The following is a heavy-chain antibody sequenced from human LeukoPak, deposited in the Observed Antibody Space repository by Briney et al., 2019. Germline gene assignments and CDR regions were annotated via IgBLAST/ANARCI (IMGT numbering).Heavy chain of an antibody. V-gene: IGHV3-23*01. CDR1: GFTFSSYA. J-gene: IGHJ4*02. D-gene: IGHD3-3*01. CDR3: TKGNDFWSGYLDY. Sequence: GGSLRLSCAASGFTFSSYAMSWVRQAPGKGLEWVSAISGSGGSTYYADSVKGRFTISRDNSKNTLYLQMNSLRAEDTAVYYCTKGNDFWSGYLDYWGQGTLVTVSS. CDR2: ISGSGGST.